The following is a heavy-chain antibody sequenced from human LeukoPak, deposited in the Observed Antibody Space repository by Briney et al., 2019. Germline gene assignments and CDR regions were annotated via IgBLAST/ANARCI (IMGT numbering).Heavy chain of an antibody. J-gene: IGHJ4*02. CDR3: ARDDGY. V-gene: IGHV4-4*07. CDR2: INISGST. Sequence: PSETLSLTCTVSGGSISYYFWSWIRQPAGKGLEWIGRINISGSTNYNPSLKSRVTMSIDTSKNQFSLNLSSVTAADTAVYYCARDDGYWGQGTLVTVSS. CDR1: GGSISYYF.